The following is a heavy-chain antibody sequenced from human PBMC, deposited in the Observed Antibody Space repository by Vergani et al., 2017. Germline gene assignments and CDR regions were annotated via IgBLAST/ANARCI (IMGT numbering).Heavy chain of an antibody. Sequence: QVQLVESGGGLVKPGGSLRLSCAASEFTFRDYYMTWIRQTPGKGLEWLAHISDGGETKMYAESLKGRFTVSRDNTKNLLILQMKTLKVDDTATYYCGRKQSPASLMDKPIDIWGQGTLVTVSS. V-gene: IGHV3-11*01. D-gene: IGHD1/OR15-1a*01. J-gene: IGHJ5*02. CDR1: EFTFRDYY. CDR2: ISDGGETK. CDR3: GRKQSPASLMDKPIDI.